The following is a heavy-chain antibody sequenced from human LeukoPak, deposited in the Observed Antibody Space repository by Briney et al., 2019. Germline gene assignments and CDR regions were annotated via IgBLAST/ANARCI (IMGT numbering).Heavy chain of an antibody. D-gene: IGHD1-26*01. J-gene: IGHJ4*02. CDR2: ISSSSSYI. CDR1: GFTFSSYS. CDR3: AKGGARLHSYYLDY. V-gene: IGHV3-21*01. Sequence: GGSLRLSCAASGFTFSSYSMNWVRQAPGKGLEWVSSISSSSSYIYYADSVKGRFTLSRDNSKNTLYLQMNSLRAEDTAVFYCAKGGARLHSYYLDYWGQGTLVTVSS.